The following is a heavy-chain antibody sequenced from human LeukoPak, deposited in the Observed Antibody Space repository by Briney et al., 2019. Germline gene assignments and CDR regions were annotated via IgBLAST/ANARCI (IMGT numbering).Heavy chain of an antibody. D-gene: IGHD3-10*01. CDR3: AREGLNMVRGVIPKEAWGWFDP. J-gene: IGHJ5*02. V-gene: IGHV1-24*01. CDR1: GYTLTELS. Sequence: ASVKVSCKVSGYTLTELSMHWVRQAPGKGLEWMGGFDPEDGETIYAQKFQGRVTMTEDTSTDTAHMELSSLRSEDTAVYYCAREGLNMVRGVIPKEAWGWFDPWGQGTLVTVSS. CDR2: FDPEDGET.